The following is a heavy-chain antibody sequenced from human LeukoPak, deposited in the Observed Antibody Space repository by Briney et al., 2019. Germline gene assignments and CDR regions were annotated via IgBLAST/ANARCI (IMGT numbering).Heavy chain of an antibody. CDR1: GFTFSSYE. V-gene: IGHV3-48*03. CDR3: ARDRYGDYAETFDY. CDR2: ISSSGSTI. Sequence: GGSLRLSCAASGFTFSSYEMNWVRQAPGKGLEWVSYISSSGSTIYYADFVKGRFTISRDNAKNSLYLQMNSLRAEDTAVYYCARDRYGDYAETFDYWGQGTLVTVSS. D-gene: IGHD4-17*01. J-gene: IGHJ4*02.